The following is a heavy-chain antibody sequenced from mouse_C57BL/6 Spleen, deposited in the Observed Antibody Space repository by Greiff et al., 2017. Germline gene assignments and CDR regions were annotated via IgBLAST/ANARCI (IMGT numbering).Heavy chain of an antibody. D-gene: IGHD1-1*01. CDR3: ARLGITTVVDY. CDR1: GYTFTSYW. Sequence: QVQLQQPGAELVKPGASVKLSCKASGYTFTSYWMHWVKQRPGQGLAWIGMIHPNSGSTNYNEKFKSKATLTVDKSSSTAYMHLRSLTSEDSAVYYCARLGITTVVDYWGQGTTLTVSS. J-gene: IGHJ2*01. V-gene: IGHV1-64*01. CDR2: IHPNSGST.